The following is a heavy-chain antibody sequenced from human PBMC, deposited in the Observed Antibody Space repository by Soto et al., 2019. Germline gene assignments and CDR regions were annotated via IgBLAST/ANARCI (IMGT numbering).Heavy chain of an antibody. CDR3: ARHAPPYEDPRGNWFDP. V-gene: IGHV4-39*01. J-gene: IGHJ5*02. CDR2: IPYSGST. Sequence: QLHLQESGPGLVKPSETLSLTCAVSGGSINSGSYFWTWIRQPPGKGLEWIASIPYSGSTYYKPSLKGRVTIMMDMSKHQFSVRLRSVTAADTAVYYCARHAPPYEDPRGNWFDPWGQVTLVTVAS. CDR1: GGSINSGSYF. D-gene: IGHD3-16*01.